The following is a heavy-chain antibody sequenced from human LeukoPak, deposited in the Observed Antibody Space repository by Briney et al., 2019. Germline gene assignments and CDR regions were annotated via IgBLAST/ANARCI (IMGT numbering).Heavy chain of an antibody. CDR3: ARVGGVRGAHHI. Sequence: PSETLSLTCTVSGGSISNFYWSWIRQPPGKGLEWIGYIYYSGSTNYDPSLESRVTISVDTSKNHFSLKLSSVTAADTAVYYCARVGGVRGAHHIWGQGTMVTVSS. V-gene: IGHV4-59*01. CDR1: GGSISNFY. CDR2: IYYSGST. D-gene: IGHD3-10*01. J-gene: IGHJ3*02.